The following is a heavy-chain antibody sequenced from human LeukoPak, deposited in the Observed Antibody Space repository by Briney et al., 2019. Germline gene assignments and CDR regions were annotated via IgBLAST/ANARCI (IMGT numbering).Heavy chain of an antibody. J-gene: IGHJ4*02. CDR2: ISGYNGNT. CDR3: ARTCSGAPCCVIY. V-gene: IGHV1-18*01. Sequence: ASVKVSCKASGYTFTNYGITWVRQAPGQGLEWMGWISGYNGNTNYAQKLQGRVTMTTETSTSTAYMELRSLRSDDTAIYYCARTCSGAPCCVIYWGQGTLLTVSS. CDR1: GYTFTNYG. D-gene: IGHD2-15*01.